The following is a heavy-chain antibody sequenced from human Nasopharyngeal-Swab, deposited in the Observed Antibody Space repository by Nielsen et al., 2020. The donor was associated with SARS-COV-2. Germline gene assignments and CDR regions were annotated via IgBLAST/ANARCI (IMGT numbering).Heavy chain of an antibody. CDR3: ARGEVWGSYRAFDY. J-gene: IGHJ4*02. CDR1: GGSFSAYY. D-gene: IGHD3-16*02. CDR2: INHSGST. Sequence: SETLSLTCAVYGGSFSAYYWTWIRQPPGKGLEWIGEINHSGSTNYKPSLKGRVTISLDTPKSQFFLRLRSVTAVDTAIYYCARGEVWGSYRAFDYWGQGNLVTVSS. V-gene: IGHV4-34*01.